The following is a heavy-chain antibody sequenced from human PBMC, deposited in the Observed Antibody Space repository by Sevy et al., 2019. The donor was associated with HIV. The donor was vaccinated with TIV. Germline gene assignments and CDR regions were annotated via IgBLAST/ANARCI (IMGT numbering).Heavy chain of an antibody. CDR3: AKDFTGYNGMDV. CDR2: ISYHGRNK. CDR1: GFTFSSYA. Sequence: GGSLRLSCAASGFTFSSYAMSWVRQAPGKGLEWVAVISYHGRNKFYAESVKGRSTISRDNSKNMLYLQMNSLRAEDTAVYYCAKDFTGYNGMDVWGQGTMVTVSS. D-gene: IGHD3-9*01. J-gene: IGHJ6*02. V-gene: IGHV3-30*18.